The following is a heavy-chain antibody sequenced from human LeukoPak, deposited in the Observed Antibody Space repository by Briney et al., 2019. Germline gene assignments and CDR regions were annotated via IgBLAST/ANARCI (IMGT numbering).Heavy chain of an antibody. V-gene: IGHV3-23*01. J-gene: IGHJ6*02. Sequence: GGSLRLSCAASGFTFSSYAMSWVRQAPGKGLEWVSAISGSGGSTSYADSVKGRFTISRDNSKNTLYLQMNSPRAEDTAVYFCAKDLGYSYGDYYYYYGMDVWGQGTTVTVSS. CDR1: GFTFSSYA. CDR2: ISGSGGST. CDR3: AKDLGYSYGDYYYYYGMDV. D-gene: IGHD5-18*01.